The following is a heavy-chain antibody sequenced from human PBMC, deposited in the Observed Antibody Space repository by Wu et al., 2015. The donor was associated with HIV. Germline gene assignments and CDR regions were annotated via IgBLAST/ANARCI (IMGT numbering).Heavy chain of an antibody. CDR2: ISAYNGNT. CDR1: GYTFTSYG. V-gene: IGHV1-18*01. CDR3: ARAGHPSGYYPNDAFDI. D-gene: IGHD3-22*01. J-gene: IGHJ3*02. Sequence: QVQLVQSGAEVKKPGASVKVSCKASGYTFTSYGISWVRQAPGQGLEWMGWISAYNGNTNYAQKHQGRVTMTTDTSTSTAYMELRSLRSDDTAVYYCARAGHPSGYYPNDAFDIWGQGTMVTVSS.